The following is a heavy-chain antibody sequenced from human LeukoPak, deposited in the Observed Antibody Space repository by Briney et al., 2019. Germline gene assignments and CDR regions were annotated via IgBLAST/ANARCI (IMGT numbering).Heavy chain of an antibody. D-gene: IGHD5-12*01. V-gene: IGHV4-34*01. Sequence: SETLSLTCAVYGGSFSGYFWSWIRQPSGKGLEWIGEINHSGTINYNPSLKSRVTISVDTSKNHFSLKLSSVTAADTAVYYCARGWSGYSAWGQGTLVTVSS. CDR3: ARGWSGYSA. CDR1: GGSFSGYF. J-gene: IGHJ5*02. CDR2: INHSGTI.